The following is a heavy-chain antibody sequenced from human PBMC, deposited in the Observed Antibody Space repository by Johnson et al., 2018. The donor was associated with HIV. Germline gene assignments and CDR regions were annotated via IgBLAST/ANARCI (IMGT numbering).Heavy chain of an antibody. CDR3: ARAPYYYDSSGEGALDI. CDR2: IKQDGSEK. D-gene: IGHD3-22*01. V-gene: IGHV3-7*05. CDR1: GFTFSSYW. Sequence: VQLVESGGGLAQPGGSLRLSCVASGFTFSSYWMSWVRQAPGKGLEWVTNIKQDGSEKYYVDSVKGRFTVSRDNAKTSLYLQMNSLRAEDTAVYYCARAPYYYDSSGEGALDIWGQGTMVTVSS. J-gene: IGHJ3*02.